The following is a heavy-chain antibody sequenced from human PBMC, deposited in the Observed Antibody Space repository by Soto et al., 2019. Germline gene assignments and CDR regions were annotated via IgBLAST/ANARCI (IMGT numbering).Heavy chain of an antibody. CDR1: GGSISPYY. Sequence: SETLSLTCTVSGGSISPYYWSWIRQPPGKGLEWVGYIYYSGSTNYNPSLKSRVSISVDTSKNQFSLKLSSVTAADTAVYYCARRYGGNFDYWGQGTLVTVSS. J-gene: IGHJ4*02. D-gene: IGHD1-26*01. V-gene: IGHV4-59*01. CDR2: IYYSGST. CDR3: ARRYGGNFDY.